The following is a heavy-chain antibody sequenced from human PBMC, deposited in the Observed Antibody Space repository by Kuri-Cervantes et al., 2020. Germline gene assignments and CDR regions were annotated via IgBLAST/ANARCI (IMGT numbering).Heavy chain of an antibody. Sequence: GGSLRLSCAASGFAFSDYAMMWVRQAPGKGLEWVAVTSYDGSNKYYADSVKGRFTISRDNSKNTLYVQMNSLRAEDTAVYYCARGLLWFGELFLPQFDYWGQGTTVTVSS. CDR3: ARGLLWFGELFLPQFDY. V-gene: IGHV3-30-3*01. CDR2: TSYDGSNK. CDR1: GFAFSDYA. D-gene: IGHD3-10*01. J-gene: IGHJ4*03.